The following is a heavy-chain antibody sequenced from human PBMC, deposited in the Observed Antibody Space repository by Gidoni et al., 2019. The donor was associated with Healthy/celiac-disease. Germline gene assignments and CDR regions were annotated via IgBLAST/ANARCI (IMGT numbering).Heavy chain of an antibody. V-gene: IGHV4-31*03. D-gene: IGHD3-3*01. CDR2: IYYSGST. CDR1: GGSISSGGYY. Sequence: QVQLQESGPGLVTPSQTLSLTCTVSGGSISSGGYYWSWIRHHPGKGLEWLGYIYYSGSTYYTPSLKSRVTISVDTSKNQFSLKLSSVTAADTAVYYCARGESGSGYSTFDYWGQGTLVTVSS. J-gene: IGHJ4*02. CDR3: ARGESGSGYSTFDY.